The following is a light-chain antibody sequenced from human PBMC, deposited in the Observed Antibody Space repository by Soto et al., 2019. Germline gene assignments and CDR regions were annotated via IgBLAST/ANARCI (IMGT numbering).Light chain of an antibody. CDR2: DAS. CDR1: ESVANNH. J-gene: IGKJ3*01. V-gene: IGKV3-20*01. Sequence: EVVLTQSPGTLSLSAGERATLSCRASESVANNHLAWYQQKPGQAPRLLIYDASTRAAGIPDRFGGSGSGTDFTLTISRLEPEDFGVYFCHHYTRSPIFTFGRGTTVD. CDR3: HHYTRSPIFT.